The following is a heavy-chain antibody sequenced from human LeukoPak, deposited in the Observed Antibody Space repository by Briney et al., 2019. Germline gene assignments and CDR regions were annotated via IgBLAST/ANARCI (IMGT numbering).Heavy chain of an antibody. CDR3: ARLPHYNSYYFDY. CDR1: GGSISSYY. CDR2: IYYSGSA. V-gene: IGHV4-59*01. Sequence: SETLSLTCTVSGGSISSYYWSWIRQPPGKGLEWIGYIYYSGSANYNPSLKSRVTISVDTSKNQFSLKLSSVTAADTAVYYCARLPHYNSYYFDYWGQGTLVTVSS. D-gene: IGHD5-24*01. J-gene: IGHJ4*02.